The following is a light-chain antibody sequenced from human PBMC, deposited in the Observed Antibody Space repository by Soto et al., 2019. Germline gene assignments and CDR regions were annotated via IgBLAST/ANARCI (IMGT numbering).Light chain of an antibody. CDR1: QSVSSSY. Sequence: EIVMTQSPATLSVSPGERATLSCRASQSVSSSYLAWFQQKPGQAPRLLIQGASSRATDIPDRFSGSGSGTDFTLTISRLEPEDFAVYYCQQYGSSPRTFGQGTKVDIK. J-gene: IGKJ1*01. CDR3: QQYGSSPRT. V-gene: IGKV3-20*01. CDR2: GAS.